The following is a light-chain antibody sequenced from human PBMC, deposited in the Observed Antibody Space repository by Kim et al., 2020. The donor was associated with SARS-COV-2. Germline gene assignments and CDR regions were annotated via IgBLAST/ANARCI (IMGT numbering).Light chain of an antibody. V-gene: IGKV1-5*01. Sequence: GDRVTITCRASQSISSWLAWYQQKPGKAPKLLIYDASSLESGVPSRFSGSASGTEFTLTISSLQPDDFATYYCQQYNSYPWTFGQGTKVDIK. CDR3: QQYNSYPWT. J-gene: IGKJ1*01. CDR1: QSISSW. CDR2: DAS.